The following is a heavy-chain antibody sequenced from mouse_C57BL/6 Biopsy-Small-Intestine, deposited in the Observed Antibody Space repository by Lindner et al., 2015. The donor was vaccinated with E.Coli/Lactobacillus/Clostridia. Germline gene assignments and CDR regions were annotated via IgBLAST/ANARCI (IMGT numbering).Heavy chain of an antibody. J-gene: IGHJ3*01. Sequence: VQLQESGAELARPGASVKLSCKASGYTFTSYAISWVKQRTGQGLEWIGEIYPRSGNTYYNEKFKGKATLTADKSSSTAYMQLSSLTSEDSAVYFCAREGDSTWGFAYWGQGTLVTVSA. V-gene: IGHV1-81*01. CDR2: IYPRSGNT. D-gene: IGHD3-2*01. CDR3: AREGDSTWGFAY. CDR1: GYTFTSYA.